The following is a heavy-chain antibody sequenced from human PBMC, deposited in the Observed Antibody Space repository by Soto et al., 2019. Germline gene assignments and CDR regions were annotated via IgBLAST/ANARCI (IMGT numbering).Heavy chain of an antibody. Sequence: QLLQSGAEVRKPGASVKVSCKASGYTFIDYYMHWVRQAPGQGLEWMGWINPDTDDTHYAQKFQGRIIMTRDTSINTVYMELSRLTSDDTAVYYCARDYFDRSGLYGMDLWGQGTTVTVSS. D-gene: IGHD3-22*01. V-gene: IGHV1-2*02. CDR2: INPDTDDT. J-gene: IGHJ6*02. CDR1: GYTFIDYY. CDR3: ARDYFDRSGLYGMDL.